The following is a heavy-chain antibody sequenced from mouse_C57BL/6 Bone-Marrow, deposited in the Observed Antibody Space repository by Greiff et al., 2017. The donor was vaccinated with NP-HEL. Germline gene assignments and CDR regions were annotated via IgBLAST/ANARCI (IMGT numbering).Heavy chain of an antibody. CDR3: ARGITTVVATDY. CDR2: IDPSDSYT. D-gene: IGHD1-1*01. CDR1: GYTFTSYW. J-gene: IGHJ2*01. V-gene: IGHV1-69*01. Sequence: QVQLQQPGAELVMPGASVKLSCKASGYTFTSYWMHWVKQRPGQGLEWIGEIDPSDSYTTYNQKFKGKSTLTVDKSSSTAYMQLSSLTSEDSAVYYCARGITTVVATDYWGQGTTLTVSS.